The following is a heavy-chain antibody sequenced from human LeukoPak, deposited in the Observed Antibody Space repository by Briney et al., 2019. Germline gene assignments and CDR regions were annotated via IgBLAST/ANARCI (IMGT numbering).Heavy chain of an antibody. Sequence: SETLSLTCVVSGGSISAYYWNWIRQPAGKGLEWIGRLHSSGETTSNPSLMSRATMSLDTSRNHFSLNLTSVTAADAAIYYCATMFGESSDFDHWGQGTLVTVSS. J-gene: IGHJ4*02. D-gene: IGHD3-10*02. CDR2: LHSSGET. V-gene: IGHV4-4*07. CDR3: ATMFGESSDFDH. CDR1: GGSISAYY.